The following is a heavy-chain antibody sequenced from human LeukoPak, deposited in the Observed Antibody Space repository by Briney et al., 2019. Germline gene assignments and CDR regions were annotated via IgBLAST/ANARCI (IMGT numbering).Heavy chain of an antibody. CDR3: ARRPAIYTAMVSYYFDY. CDR1: GGSLSTYY. CDR2: IYYSGSA. D-gene: IGHD5-18*01. V-gene: IGHV4-39*01. Sequence: MASETLSLTCAVYGGSLSTYYWSWIRQPPGKGLEWLGIIYYSGSAYQNPSLKSRVTISVDTSKNQFSLKLSSVTAADTAVYYCARRPAIYTAMVSYYFDYWGQGTLVTVSS. J-gene: IGHJ4*02.